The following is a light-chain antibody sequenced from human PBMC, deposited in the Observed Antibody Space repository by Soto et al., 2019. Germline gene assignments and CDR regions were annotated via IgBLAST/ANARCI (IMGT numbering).Light chain of an antibody. Sequence: DIQMTQSPSTLSASVGDRVTITCRASQSISSWLAWYQQKPGKAPKLLIYKASSLESGVPSRFSGSGSGTVITLNISSLQPDDFATYYCQQYNNYPWTFGQGTKVEIK. CDR1: QSISSW. V-gene: IGKV1-5*03. CDR2: KAS. CDR3: QQYNNYPWT. J-gene: IGKJ1*01.